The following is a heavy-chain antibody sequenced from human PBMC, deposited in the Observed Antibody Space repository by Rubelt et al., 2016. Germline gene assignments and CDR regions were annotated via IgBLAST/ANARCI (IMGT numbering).Heavy chain of an antibody. J-gene: IGHJ4*02. Sequence: QVQLVQSGAEVKKPGASVKVSCKASGYTFTGYYMHWVRQAPGQGLEWMGRINPNSGGTNYARRLQGRVTMTTDTSTSAAYMELRSLRSDDTAVYYCASDADYYDSSGYYPYWGQGTLVTVSS. CDR2: INPNSGGT. V-gene: IGHV1-2*06. D-gene: IGHD3-22*01. CDR3: ASDADYYDSSGYYPY. CDR1: GYTFTGYY.